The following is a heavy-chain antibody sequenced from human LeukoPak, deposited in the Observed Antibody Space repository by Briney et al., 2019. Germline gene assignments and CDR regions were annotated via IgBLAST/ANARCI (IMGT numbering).Heavy chain of an antibody. CDR1: GFTFSSYA. Sequence: GGSLRLSCAASGFTFSSYAMHWVRQAPGKGLEWVAVISYDGSNKYYADSVKGRFTISRDNSKNTLYLQMNSLRAEDTAVYYCARGIWHSSSWYRVDYWGQGTLVTVSS. D-gene: IGHD6-13*01. CDR3: ARGIWHSSSWYRVDY. J-gene: IGHJ4*02. CDR2: ISYDGSNK. V-gene: IGHV3-30-3*01.